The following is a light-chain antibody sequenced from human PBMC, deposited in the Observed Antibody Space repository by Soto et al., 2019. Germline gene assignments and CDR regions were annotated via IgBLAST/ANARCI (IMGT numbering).Light chain of an antibody. V-gene: IGKV1-5*03. Sequence: DIQMTQSPSTLPASVGDRVTITCRASQSVDNWLAWFQQKPGKAPKVLIHKASSLDSGVPSRFSGSGWGTECTLTITSLQPDDFANYDCQHYSASSPWTFGQGTKVEIK. J-gene: IGKJ1*01. CDR1: QSVDNW. CDR3: QHYSASSPWT. CDR2: KAS.